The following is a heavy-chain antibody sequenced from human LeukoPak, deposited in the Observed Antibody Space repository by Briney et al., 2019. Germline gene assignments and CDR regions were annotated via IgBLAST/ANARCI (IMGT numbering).Heavy chain of an antibody. J-gene: IGHJ5*02. CDR1: VGSITTTTYY. CDR2: IFYTGNT. V-gene: IGHV4-39*01. CDR3: ARQSSGYYYGWFDP. D-gene: IGHD3-22*01. Sequence: SETLSLTCTVSVGSITTTTYYWAWIRQPPGKGLEWIATIFYTGNTHYNPSLKSRVTMSVDTVKNQFSLNLNSVTAADTAVYCARQSSGYYYGWFDPWGQGTLVTVSS.